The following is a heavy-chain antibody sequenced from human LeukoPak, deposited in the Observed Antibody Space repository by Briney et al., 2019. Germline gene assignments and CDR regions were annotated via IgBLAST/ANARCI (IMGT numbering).Heavy chain of an antibody. CDR2: INTDGSST. J-gene: IGHJ4*02. Sequence: GGSLRLSCAASGFTFSSYWMHWVRQAPGKGLVWVSRINTDGSSTSYADSVKGRFTISRDSAKNTLYLQMNSLRAEDMAVYYCTRGDYGFDNWGRGTLVTVSS. D-gene: IGHD4-17*01. CDR1: GFTFSSYW. V-gene: IGHV3-74*01. CDR3: TRGDYGFDN.